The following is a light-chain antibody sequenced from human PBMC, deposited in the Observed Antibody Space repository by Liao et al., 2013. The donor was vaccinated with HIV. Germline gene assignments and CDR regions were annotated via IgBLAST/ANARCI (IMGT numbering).Light chain of an antibody. CDR1: DFGTKR. CDR3: QVWDSNSDHPYV. Sequence: SYVLTQPPSVSVAPGKTARITCGGDDFGTKRVHWYQHKPGQAPVTVISYDSDRPSGIPERFSGSNSGNTATLSISRVEAGDEADYYCQVWDSNSDHPYVFGSGTKVTVL. J-gene: IGLJ1*01. V-gene: IGLV3-21*01. CDR2: YDS.